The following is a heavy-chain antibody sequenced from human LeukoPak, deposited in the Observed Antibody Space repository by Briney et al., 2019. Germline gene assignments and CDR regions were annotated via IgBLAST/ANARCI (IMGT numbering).Heavy chain of an antibody. Sequence: GGSLRLSCAASGFTFSSYSMNWVRQAPGKGLEWVSSISSSSSYIYYADSVKGRFTISRDNAKNSLYLQMNILRAEDTAVYYCARDRLHYGEYEKTFDYWGQGTLVTVSS. D-gene: IGHD4-17*01. V-gene: IGHV3-21*01. CDR2: ISSSSSYI. CDR3: ARDRLHYGEYEKTFDY. CDR1: GFTFSSYS. J-gene: IGHJ4*02.